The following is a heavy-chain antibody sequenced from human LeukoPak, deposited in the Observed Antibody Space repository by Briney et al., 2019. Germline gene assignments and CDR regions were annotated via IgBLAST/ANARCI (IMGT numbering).Heavy chain of an antibody. CDR1: GGSISSGDYY. V-gene: IGHV4-39*01. D-gene: IGHD6-13*01. CDR2: IYYSGST. Sequence: PSETLSLTCTVSGGSISSGDYYWAWIRQPPGRGLEWIGSIYYSGSTYYHPSLKSRVTIPVDTSKNQFSLRLSSVTAADTVVYYCARLQLAAAGNRWFDPWGQGTLVTVSS. J-gene: IGHJ5*02. CDR3: ARLQLAAAGNRWFDP.